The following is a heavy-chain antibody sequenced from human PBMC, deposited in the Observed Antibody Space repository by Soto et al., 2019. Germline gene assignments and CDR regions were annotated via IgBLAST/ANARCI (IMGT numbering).Heavy chain of an antibody. Sequence: GGSLRLSCAASGFTFSTYGMHWVRQAPGKGLEWVAVISFDGSNRYYPDSVKGRFTISRDNSKNTLYLQMNSLTSADTAVYYCAKARSSSGYSSHFDSWGQGTLVTVSS. D-gene: IGHD3-22*01. V-gene: IGHV3-30*18. CDR3: AKARSSSGYSSHFDS. CDR1: GFTFSTYG. CDR2: ISFDGSNR. J-gene: IGHJ4*02.